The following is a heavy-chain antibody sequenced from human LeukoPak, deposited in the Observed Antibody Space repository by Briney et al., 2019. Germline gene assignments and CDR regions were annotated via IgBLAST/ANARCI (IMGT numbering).Heavy chain of an antibody. Sequence: SETLSLTCTVSGGAISSSNWWSWVRQAPGKGLEWIGEIFHGRSTNYNPSLKSRVTISVDTSKNQFSLKLSSVTAADTAVYYCARFGRTHYYYYYYMDVWGKGTTVTVSS. CDR3: ARFGRTHYYYYYYMDV. J-gene: IGHJ6*03. V-gene: IGHV4-4*02. CDR2: IFHGRST. D-gene: IGHD1-14*01. CDR1: GGAISSSNW.